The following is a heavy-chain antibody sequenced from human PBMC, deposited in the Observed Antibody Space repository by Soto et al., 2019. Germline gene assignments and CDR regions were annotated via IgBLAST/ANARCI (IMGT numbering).Heavy chain of an antibody. CDR1: GESFSGYY. CDR2: INHSGST. J-gene: IGHJ4*02. D-gene: IGHD3-10*01. CDR3: AREITMVRGVPNPTFDY. Sequence: SETLSLTCAVYGESFSGYYWSWIRPTPGKGLEWIGEINHSGSTNYNPSLKSRVTISVDTSKNQFSLKLSSVTAADTAVYYCAREITMVRGVPNPTFDYWGQGTLVTVSS. V-gene: IGHV4-34*01.